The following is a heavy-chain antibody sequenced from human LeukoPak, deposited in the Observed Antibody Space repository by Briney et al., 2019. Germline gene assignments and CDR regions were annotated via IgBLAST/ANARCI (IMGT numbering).Heavy chain of an antibody. Sequence: GASVKVSCKAPGYTFTNYAMNWVRQAPGQGLEWMGWINTNTGNPTYAQGFTGRFVFSLDTSVSTAYLQISSLKAEDTAVYYCAREGVGGYHEFDYWGQGTLVTVSS. CDR3: AREGVGGYHEFDY. CDR2: INTNTGNP. J-gene: IGHJ4*02. D-gene: IGHD5-12*01. CDR1: GYTFTNYA. V-gene: IGHV7-4-1*02.